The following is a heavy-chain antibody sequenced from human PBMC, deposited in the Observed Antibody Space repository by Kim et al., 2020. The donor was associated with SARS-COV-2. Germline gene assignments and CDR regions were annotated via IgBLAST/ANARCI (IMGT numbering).Heavy chain of an antibody. CDR3: ARDSQWYGVWRNRYRGYFDY. Sequence: SVKVSCKASGGTFSSYSISWVRQAPGQGLEWMGGIIPIFGTANYAQKFQGRVTITADESTSTAYMELSSLRSEDTAVYYCARDSQWYGVWRNRYRGYFDYWGQGTLVTVSS. V-gene: IGHV1-69*13. CDR1: GGTFSSYS. J-gene: IGHJ4*02. D-gene: IGHD2-8*01. CDR2: IIPIFGTA.